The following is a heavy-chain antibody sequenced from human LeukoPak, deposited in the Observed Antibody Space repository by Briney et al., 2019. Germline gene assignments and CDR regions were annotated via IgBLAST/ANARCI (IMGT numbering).Heavy chain of an antibody. CDR2: IYYSGST. Sequence: PSETLSLTCTVSGGSLSGFYWSWIRQPPGKGLEWIGYIYYSGSTYYNPSLKSRVAMSVDTSKNQFSLKLSSVTVADTAVYYCAREDFYYFDSSGYYLYWGQGTLATVSS. CDR1: GGSLSGFY. CDR3: AREDFYYFDSSGYYLY. D-gene: IGHD3-22*01. V-gene: IGHV4-30-4*01. J-gene: IGHJ4*02.